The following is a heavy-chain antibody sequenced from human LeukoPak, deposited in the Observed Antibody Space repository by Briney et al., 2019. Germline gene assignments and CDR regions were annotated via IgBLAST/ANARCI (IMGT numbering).Heavy chain of an antibody. Sequence: PSETLSLTCTVSGDSISSGDYYWSWIRQPAGKGLEWIGRISSSGSTNYNPSLKSRVTISVDTSKNQFSLKLSSVSAADTAVYFCARGPYSYDSSGAFDIWGQGTMVTVSS. CDR3: ARGPYSYDSSGAFDI. V-gene: IGHV4-61*02. D-gene: IGHD3-22*01. CDR1: GDSISSGDYY. CDR2: ISSSGST. J-gene: IGHJ3*02.